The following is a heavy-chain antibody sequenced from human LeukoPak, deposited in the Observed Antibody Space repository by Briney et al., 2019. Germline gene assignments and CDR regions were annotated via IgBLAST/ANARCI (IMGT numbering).Heavy chain of an antibody. CDR3: AREHHVGGFDY. CDR1: GGSISSSSYY. CDR2: IYYSGST. Sequence: SETLSLTCTVSGGSISSSSYYWGWIRQPPGKGLEWIGSIYYSGSTYYNPSLKSRVTISVDTSKNQFSLKLSSVTAADTAVYYCAREHHVGGFDYWGQGTLVTVSS. J-gene: IGHJ4*02. D-gene: IGHD1-26*01. V-gene: IGHV4-39*07.